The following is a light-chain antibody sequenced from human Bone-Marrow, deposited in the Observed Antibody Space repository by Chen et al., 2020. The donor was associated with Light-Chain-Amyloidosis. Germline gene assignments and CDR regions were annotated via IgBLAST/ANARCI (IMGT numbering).Light chain of an antibody. Sequence: QSSLTQPAPVSGSPGQSITISCTRASSDVGGYNYVSWYQQHPGKAPKLMIYDVSNRPSGVSNRFSGSKSGNTASLTISGLQAEDEADYYCSSYTSSSTLVVFGGGTKLTVL. CDR2: DVS. V-gene: IGLV2-14*01. CDR1: SSDVGGYNY. CDR3: SSYTSSSTLVV. J-gene: IGLJ2*01.